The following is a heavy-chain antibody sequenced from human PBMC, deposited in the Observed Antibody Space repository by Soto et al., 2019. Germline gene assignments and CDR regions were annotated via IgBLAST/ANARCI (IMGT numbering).Heavy chain of an antibody. CDR2: ISHNSDYT. Sequence: GGSLRLSCAASGLNFGLSFMIWMRQRPGKGLEWVSFISHNSDYTNYVDSVKGRFTTSRDNTKNSFYLQMNSLRAEDTAVYYCARDHINGWKFDYWGRGTLVTVSS. CDR1: GLNFGLSF. J-gene: IGHJ4*02. V-gene: IGHV3-11*06. D-gene: IGHD6-19*01. CDR3: ARDHINGWKFDY.